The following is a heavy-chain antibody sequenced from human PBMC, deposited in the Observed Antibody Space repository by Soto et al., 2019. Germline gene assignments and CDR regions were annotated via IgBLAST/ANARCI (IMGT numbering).Heavy chain of an antibody. CDR1: GYTYTSYA. CDR3: ARDWGGYSSSWSNIDY. D-gene: IGHD6-13*01. J-gene: IGHJ4*02. V-gene: IGHV1-3*01. Sequence: QVQLVQSGAEVKKPGASVKVSCKASGYTYTSYAMHWVRQAPGQRLEWMGWINAGNGNTKYSQKFQGRVTITRDTSASAAYMELSSLRSKDTAVYYCARDWGGYSSSWSNIDYWGQGTLVTVSS. CDR2: INAGNGNT.